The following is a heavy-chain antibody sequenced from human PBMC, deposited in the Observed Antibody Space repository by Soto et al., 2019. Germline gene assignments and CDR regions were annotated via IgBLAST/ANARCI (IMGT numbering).Heavy chain of an antibody. Sequence: PGGSLRLSCGASGFTFSSYAMSWVRQAPGKGLEWGSAISGSGGSTYYADSVKGRFTISRDNSKNTLYLQMNSLRAEDTAVYYCASPILLAARHRVDYWGQGTLVTVSS. J-gene: IGHJ4*02. CDR2: ISGSGGST. CDR1: GFTFSSYA. CDR3: ASPILLAARHRVDY. V-gene: IGHV3-23*01. D-gene: IGHD6-6*01.